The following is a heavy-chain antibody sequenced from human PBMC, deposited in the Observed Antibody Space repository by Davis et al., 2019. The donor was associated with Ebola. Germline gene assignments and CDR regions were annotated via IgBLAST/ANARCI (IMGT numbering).Heavy chain of an antibody. CDR3: ATCGFCVSTSGVDY. V-gene: IGHV3-23*01. Sequence: PGGSLTLSCAASGFTFRHYAMSWVRQAPGKGLEWVSGIIDNGVDTFYADSVKGRFTISRDNSKNTLYLQMNSLSGDDTALYYCATCGFCVSTSGVDYWGQGTLVTVSS. D-gene: IGHD5/OR15-5a*01. CDR1: GFTFRHYA. J-gene: IGHJ4*02. CDR2: IIDNGVDT.